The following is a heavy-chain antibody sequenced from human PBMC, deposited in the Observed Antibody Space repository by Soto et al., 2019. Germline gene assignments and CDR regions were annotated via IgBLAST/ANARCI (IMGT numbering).Heavy chain of an antibody. Sequence: QLQLQESGSGLVKPSQTLSLTCAVSGGSISSGGYSWSWIRQPPGKGLEWIGYIYHSGSTYYNPSLKRRVTISVDRAKNQFPLEVGSVTAADTAVYYCARGGGYTFDYWGQGTLVTVSS. V-gene: IGHV4-30-2*01. CDR1: GGSISSGGYS. D-gene: IGHD3-16*01. CDR3: ARGGGYTFDY. J-gene: IGHJ4*02. CDR2: IYHSGST.